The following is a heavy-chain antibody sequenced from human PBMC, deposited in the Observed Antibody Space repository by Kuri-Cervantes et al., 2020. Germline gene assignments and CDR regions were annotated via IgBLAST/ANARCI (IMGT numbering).Heavy chain of an antibody. V-gene: IGHV3-23*01. J-gene: IGHJ5*02. CDR1: GFTFSSYA. CDR2: ISGSGGST. Sequence: GESLKISCAASGFTFSSYAMHWVRQAPGKGLEWVSAISGSGGSTYYADSVKGRFTISRDNSKNTLYLQMNSLRAEDTAVYYCAKECYEEYKNWFDPWGQGTLVTVSS. D-gene: IGHD5-12*01. CDR3: AKECYEEYKNWFDP.